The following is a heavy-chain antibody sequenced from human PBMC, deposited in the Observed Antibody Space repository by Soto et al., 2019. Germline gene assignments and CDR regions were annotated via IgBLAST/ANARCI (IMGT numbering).Heavy chain of an antibody. D-gene: IGHD3-22*01. V-gene: IGHV4-39*07. CDR2: IYYSGST. CDR1: GGSISSSSYY. J-gene: IGHJ4*02. Sequence: SETLSLTCTVSGGSISSSSYYWGWIRQPPGKGLEWIGSIYYSGSTYYNPSLKSRVTMSVDTSKNQFSLKLSSVTAADTAVYYCARIPNYYDASGYVYWGQGTLVTVSS. CDR3: ARIPNYYDASGYVY.